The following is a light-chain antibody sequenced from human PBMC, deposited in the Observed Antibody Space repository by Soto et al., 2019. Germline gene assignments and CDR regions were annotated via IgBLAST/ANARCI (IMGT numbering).Light chain of an antibody. CDR1: SANMGNNY. V-gene: IGLV1-51*01. Sequence: QSVLTQPPSVSAAPGQKVTISCSGSSANMGNNYVSWYQHLPGTAPKLVIYDSDKRPSEIPDRFSGSKSGTSATLDITGLQTGDEADYYCGAWDGSLSVVLFGGGTKVTVL. J-gene: IGLJ2*01. CDR3: GAWDGSLSVVL. CDR2: DSD.